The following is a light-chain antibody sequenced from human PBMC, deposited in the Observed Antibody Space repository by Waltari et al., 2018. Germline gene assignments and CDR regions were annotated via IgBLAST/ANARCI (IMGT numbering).Light chain of an antibody. CDR1: QRISNNY. J-gene: IGKJ4*01. CDR3: QQYGDSLT. V-gene: IGKV3-20*01. Sequence: ESVLTQSPATLSLSSGERATLSCMASQRISNNYLAWYQQKPGQAPRLLIYGASSRATGIPDRFSGSGSGTDFTLTISRLEPEDFAVYFCQQYGDSLTFGGGTKVEIK. CDR2: GAS.